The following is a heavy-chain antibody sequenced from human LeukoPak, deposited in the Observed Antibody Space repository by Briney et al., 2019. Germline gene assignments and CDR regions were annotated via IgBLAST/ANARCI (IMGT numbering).Heavy chain of an antibody. V-gene: IGHV1-2*02. CDR3: ARDSLITSFGVVTMVDDY. D-gene: IGHD3-3*01. Sequence: ASVKVSCKASGYTFTGYYMHWVRQAPGQGLEWMGWINPNSGGTNYAQKFQGRVTMTRDTSISTAYMELSRLRSDDTTVYYCARDSLITSFGVVTMVDDYWGQGTLVTVSS. CDR1: GYTFTGYY. J-gene: IGHJ4*02. CDR2: INPNSGGT.